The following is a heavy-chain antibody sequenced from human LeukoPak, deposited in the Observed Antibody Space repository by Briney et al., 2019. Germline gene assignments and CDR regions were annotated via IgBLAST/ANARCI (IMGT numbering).Heavy chain of an antibody. D-gene: IGHD5-12*01. V-gene: IGHV4-61*02. CDR2: IYTSGST. J-gene: IGHJ6*02. Sequence: PSETLSLTCTLSGGSISSGSYYWSWIRQPAGKGLEWIGRIYTSGSTNYNPSLKSRVTISVDTSKNQFSLKLSSVTAADTAVYYCARGLVATITSGYCYYGMDVWGQGTTVTVSS. CDR3: ARGLVATITSGYCYYGMDV. CDR1: GGSISSGSYY.